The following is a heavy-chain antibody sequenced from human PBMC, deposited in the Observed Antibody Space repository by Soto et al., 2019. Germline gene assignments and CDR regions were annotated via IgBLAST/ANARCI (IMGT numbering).Heavy chain of an antibody. CDR2: IYYSGST. J-gene: IGHJ6*03. D-gene: IGHD3-10*01. V-gene: IGHV4-59*01. Sequence: SETLSLTCTVSGGSISSYYWSWIRQPPGKGLEWIGYIYYSGSTNYNTSLKIRVTMSVDTSKNKFTLKLSSVSAAATAVYYCAGGVRGVIISLGYYYYMDVWGKGTTVTVSS. CDR3: AGGVRGVIISLGYYYYMDV. CDR1: GGSISSYY.